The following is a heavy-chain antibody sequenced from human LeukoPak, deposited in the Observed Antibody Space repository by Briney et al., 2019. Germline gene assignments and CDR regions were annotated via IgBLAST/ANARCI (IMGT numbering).Heavy chain of an antibody. J-gene: IGHJ4*02. Sequence: PGGSLRLSCAASGFTFSSYAMSWVRQAPGKGLEWVSGIDNSGSHTYYADSVKGRFTISRDNSKNTLHLQMNNLRAEDTALYYCAKDYPGGEEVYWGQGTLVTVSS. CDR3: AKDYPGGEEVY. CDR1: GFTFSSYA. V-gene: IGHV3-23*01. CDR2: IDNSGSHT. D-gene: IGHD2-21*01.